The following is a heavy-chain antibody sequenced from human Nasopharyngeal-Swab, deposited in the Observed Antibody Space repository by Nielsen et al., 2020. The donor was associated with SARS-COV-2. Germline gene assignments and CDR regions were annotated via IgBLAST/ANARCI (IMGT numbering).Heavy chain of an antibody. CDR2: IIPIFGTA. D-gene: IGHD6-13*01. CDR1: GYTFTSYD. V-gene: IGHV1-69*13. J-gene: IGHJ5*02. CDR3: ARDRLGSSWYNWFDP. Sequence: SVKVSCKASGYTFTSYDISWVRQAPGQGLEWMGGIIPIFGTANYAQKFQGRVTITADESTSTAYMELSNLRSEDTAVYYCARDRLGSSWYNWFDPWGQGTLVTVSS.